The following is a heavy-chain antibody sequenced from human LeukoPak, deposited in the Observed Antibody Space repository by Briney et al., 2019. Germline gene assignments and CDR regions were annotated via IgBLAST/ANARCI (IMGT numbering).Heavy chain of an antibody. J-gene: IGHJ4*02. CDR2: ISGYNGNP. V-gene: IGHV1-18*01. Sequence: ASVKVPCKASGGTFSSYAISWVRQAPGQGLEWMGWISGYNGNPNYAQKLQGRVTMTTDTSTSTAYMELRSLRSDDTAVYYCARVGIAGDYWGQGTLVTVSS. D-gene: IGHD1-26*01. CDR3: ARVGIAGDY. CDR1: GGTFSSYA.